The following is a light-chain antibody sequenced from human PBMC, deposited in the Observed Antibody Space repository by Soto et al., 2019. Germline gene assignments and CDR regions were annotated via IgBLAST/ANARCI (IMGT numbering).Light chain of an antibody. CDR2: AAS. CDR3: QQSDSMPWT. J-gene: IGKJ1*01. Sequence: DIQMTQSPSSLSASVGDRVTITCRASQSISGYLNWYQKKSGQAPRLLMYAASSLQSGVPSRLSGSGSGTDFTLTISSLQPEDSATYYCQQSDSMPWTFGQGTKVEIK. CDR1: QSISGY. V-gene: IGKV1-39*01.